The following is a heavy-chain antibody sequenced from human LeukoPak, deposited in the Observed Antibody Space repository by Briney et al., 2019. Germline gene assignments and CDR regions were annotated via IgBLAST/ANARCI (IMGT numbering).Heavy chain of an antibody. V-gene: IGHV4-59*01. Sequence: SETLSLTCTVSGGSISSYYWSWIRQPPGKGLEWIGYIYYSGSTNYNPSLKSRVTISVDTSKNQFSLKLSSVTAADTAVYYCARDISVAGGLDAFDIWGQGTMVTVSS. D-gene: IGHD6-19*01. CDR3: ARDISVAGGLDAFDI. J-gene: IGHJ3*02. CDR2: IYYSGST. CDR1: GGSISSYY.